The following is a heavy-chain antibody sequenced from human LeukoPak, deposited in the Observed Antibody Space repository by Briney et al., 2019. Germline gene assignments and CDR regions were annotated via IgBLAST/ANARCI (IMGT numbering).Heavy chain of an antibody. CDR2: IRGGGGSA. Sequence: PRGSLRLSCTASGFTFSAYAMMWVRQAPGKGPEWVSAIRGGGGSASYADSVKGRFTISRDNSKYTLFLQMNSLRAEDTAVYYCARDPNGDYIGAFDMWGPGTMVTVSS. D-gene: IGHD4-17*01. V-gene: IGHV3-23*01. CDR1: GFTFSAYA. J-gene: IGHJ3*02. CDR3: ARDPNGDYIGAFDM.